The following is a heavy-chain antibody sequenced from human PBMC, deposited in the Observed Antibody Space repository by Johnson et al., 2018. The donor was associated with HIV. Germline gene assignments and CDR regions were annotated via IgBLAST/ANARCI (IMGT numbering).Heavy chain of an antibody. CDR3: AKDRGSGTYLGRGIFDI. V-gene: IGHV3-30*18. CDR2: MSYDRSNK. J-gene: IGHJ3*02. CDR1: GFIFSNYG. Sequence: QVQLVESGGGVVQPGRSLRLSCAASGFIFSNYGMHWVRQAPGKGLEWVAIMSYDRSNKNYGDSVKGRFTISRDNSKNTLYLQMNNLRPEDTAVYYCAKDRGSGTYLGRGIFDIWCQGTMVTVSS. D-gene: IGHD1-26*01.